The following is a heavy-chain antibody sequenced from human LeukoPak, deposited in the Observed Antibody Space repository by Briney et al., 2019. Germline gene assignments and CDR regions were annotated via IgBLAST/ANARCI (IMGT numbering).Heavy chain of an antibody. J-gene: IGHJ5*02. CDR3: ARAWANNWFDP. V-gene: IGHV1-18*01. CDR2: ISAYNGNT. D-gene: IGHD3-16*01. Sequence: ASVKVSCKASGYTFTSYGISWVRQAPGQGLEWMGWISAYNGNTNYAQRLQGRVTMTTDTSTSTAYMELRSLRSEDTAVYCCARAWANNWFDPWGQGTLVTVSS. CDR1: GYTFTSYG.